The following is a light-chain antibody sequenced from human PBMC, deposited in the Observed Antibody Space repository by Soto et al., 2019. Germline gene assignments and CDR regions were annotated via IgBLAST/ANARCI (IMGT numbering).Light chain of an antibody. CDR1: QSVSSN. J-gene: IGKJ1*01. CDR3: QQYNVWPQT. V-gene: IGKV3-15*01. Sequence: IVMTQSPCTLSVSPGERVTLSCRASQSVSSNLAWYQQRPGQAPRLLIYSVSSRDTDIPARFSGGGSGTEFTLTINSLQTEDFGVYYCQQYNVWPQTFGQGTKVDIK. CDR2: SVS.